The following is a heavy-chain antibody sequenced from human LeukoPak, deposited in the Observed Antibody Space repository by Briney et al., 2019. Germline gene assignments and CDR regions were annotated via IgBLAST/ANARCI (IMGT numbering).Heavy chain of an antibody. CDR2: IHNSGST. D-gene: IGHD4-17*01. Sequence: PSETPSLTAQITGDSVSIASYYWSWIRQPPGKGLEWIGYIHNSGSTKYNASLKSRLTISVDASKNQFSLEVTSVTAADTAVYYCARTNYGDYNWFDPWGQGTLVTVSS. CDR3: ARTNYGDYNWFDP. V-gene: IGHV4-61*01. J-gene: IGHJ5*02. CDR1: GDSVSIASYY.